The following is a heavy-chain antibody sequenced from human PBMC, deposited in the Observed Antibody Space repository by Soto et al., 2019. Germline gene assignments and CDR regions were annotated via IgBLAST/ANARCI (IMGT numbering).Heavy chain of an antibody. V-gene: IGHV4-59*01. J-gene: IGHJ4*02. CDR1: GGSIIGSY. Sequence: SETLSLTCTVSGGSIIGSYWSWIRQSPGKGLEWLGYVYYTGSTNYSPSLRSRVSISVDTSKNEFSLRLSSVTAADTAVYFCARSVAVPGAHIDYWGQGTQVTVSS. D-gene: IGHD6-19*01. CDR3: ARSVAVPGAHIDY. CDR2: VYYTGST.